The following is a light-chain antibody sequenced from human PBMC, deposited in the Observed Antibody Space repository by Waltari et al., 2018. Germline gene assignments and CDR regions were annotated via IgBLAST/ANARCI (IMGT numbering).Light chain of an antibody. J-gene: IGLJ2*01. CDR2: EVS. CDR1: SSDVGGYNY. Sequence: QSALTQPASVSGSPGQSITISCTGTSSDVGGYNYVSWYQQHPGKAPNLMIYEVSNRPSGVSNRFSGSKSGNMASLTISGLQAEDEADYYCSSYTSSSKGVFGGGTKLTVL. V-gene: IGLV2-14*01. CDR3: SSYTSSSKGV.